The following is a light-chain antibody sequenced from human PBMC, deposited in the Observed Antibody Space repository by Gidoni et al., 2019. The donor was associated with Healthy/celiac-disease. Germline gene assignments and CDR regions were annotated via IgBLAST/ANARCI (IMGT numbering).Light chain of an antibody. CDR2: GKN. V-gene: IGLV3-19*01. Sequence: SSELTQAPAVPVALGQTVRITCQGDSLRSYYASWYQQKPGQAPVLVIYGKNNRPSGIPDRFSGSSSGNTASLTITGAQAEDEADYYCNSRDSSGNVVFGGGTKLTVL. J-gene: IGLJ2*01. CDR1: SLRSYY. CDR3: NSRDSSGNVV.